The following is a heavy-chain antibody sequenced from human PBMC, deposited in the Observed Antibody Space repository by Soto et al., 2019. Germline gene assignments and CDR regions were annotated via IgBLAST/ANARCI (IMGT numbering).Heavy chain of an antibody. CDR3: ARGGFVAGLYNAMDA. D-gene: IGHD6-19*01. CDR2: IIPMFGSP. J-gene: IGHJ6*02. Sequence: QVQLVQSGAEVKKPGSSVKVSCKASGGTLSTNAISWVRQAPGQGLEWMGAIIPMFGSPKYAQNFQGRVTINADNHTSTIYMEMISMTSADTAVYYCARGGFVAGLYNAMDAWCQGTTVAVTS. V-gene: IGHV1-69*06. CDR1: GGTLSTNA.